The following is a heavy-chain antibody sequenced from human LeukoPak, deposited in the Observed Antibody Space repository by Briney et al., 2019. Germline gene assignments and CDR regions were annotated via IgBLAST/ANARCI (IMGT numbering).Heavy chain of an antibody. CDR2: ISSSSSYI. CDR3: ARDLVIAVAAPMDV. J-gene: IGHJ6*04. V-gene: IGHV3-21*01. Sequence: GGSLRLSCAASGFTFSSYSMNWVRPAPGKGLEWVSSISSSSSYIYYADSVKGRFTISRDNAKNSLYLQMNSLRAEDTAVYYCARDLVIAVAAPMDVWGKGTTVTVSS. D-gene: IGHD6-19*01. CDR1: GFTFSSYS.